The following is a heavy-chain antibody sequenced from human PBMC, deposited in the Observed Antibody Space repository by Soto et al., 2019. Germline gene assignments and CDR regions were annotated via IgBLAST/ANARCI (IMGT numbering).Heavy chain of an antibody. D-gene: IGHD1-1*01. CDR1: GYTFTSYG. V-gene: IGHV1-18*01. J-gene: IGHJ4*02. Sequence: QVHLVQSGAEVKKPGASVKVSCKASGYTFTSYGITWVRQAPGQGLEWMGWISAHNGNTDYAQKLQGRVIVTSDTSTSTAYMDLRSLISDDTAVYYCARGRYGDYWGQGALVTVSS. CDR2: ISAHNGNT. CDR3: ARGRYGDY.